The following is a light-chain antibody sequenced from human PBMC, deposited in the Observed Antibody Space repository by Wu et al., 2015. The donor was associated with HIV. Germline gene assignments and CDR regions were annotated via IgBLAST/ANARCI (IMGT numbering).Light chain of an antibody. CDR1: QTITSNF. J-gene: IGKJ2*01. V-gene: IGKV3-20*01. CDR2: SAS. Sequence: EIVLTQSPGTLSLSPGERATLSCRASQTITSNFLAWYQQKPGQAPRLLMYSASTRANGIPDRFSGSGSGTDFTLTISRLEPEDFAVYYCQQYGSSSYTFGQGTKLEIK. CDR3: QQYGSSSYT.